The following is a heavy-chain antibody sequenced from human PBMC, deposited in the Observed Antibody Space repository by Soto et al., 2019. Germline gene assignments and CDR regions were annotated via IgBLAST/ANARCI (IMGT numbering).Heavy chain of an antibody. CDR1: GGTFSSYA. CDR2: IIPIFGTA. J-gene: IGHJ6*02. Sequence: ASVKVSCKASGGTFSSYAISWVRQAPGQGLEWMGGIIPIFGTANYAQKFQGRVTITADESTSTAYMELSSLRSEDTAVYYCAETGTTGYYGMDVWGQGTTVTVSS. CDR3: AETGTTGYYGMDV. V-gene: IGHV1-69*13. D-gene: IGHD1-7*01.